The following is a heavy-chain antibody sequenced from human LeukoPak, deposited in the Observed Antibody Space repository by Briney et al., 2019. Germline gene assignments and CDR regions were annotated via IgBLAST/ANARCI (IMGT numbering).Heavy chain of an antibody. D-gene: IGHD4-17*01. J-gene: IGHJ4*02. Sequence: GASVKVSCKASGYTFTDYYMHWVQQAPGKGLEWMGRVDPEDGETIYAEKFQGRVTITADTSTDTAYMELSSLRSEDTAVYYCTTDPTVTLLDYWGQGTLVTVSS. CDR2: VDPEDGET. CDR1: GYTFTDYY. CDR3: TTDPTVTLLDY. V-gene: IGHV1-69-2*01.